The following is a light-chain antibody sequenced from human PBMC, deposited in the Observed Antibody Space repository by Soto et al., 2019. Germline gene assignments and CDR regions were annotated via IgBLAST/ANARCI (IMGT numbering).Light chain of an antibody. CDR3: SSYTSSSTLYV. CDR1: SSDVGGYNY. V-gene: IGLV2-14*01. CDR2: DVS. Sequence: QSVLTQPASVSGSPGQSITISCTGTSSDVGGYNYVSWYQQHPGKAPKLMIYDVSNRPSGVSNRFSGSKSGNTASLTISGLQAEDEADYYCSSYTSSSTLYVFGTGTKVTFL. J-gene: IGLJ1*01.